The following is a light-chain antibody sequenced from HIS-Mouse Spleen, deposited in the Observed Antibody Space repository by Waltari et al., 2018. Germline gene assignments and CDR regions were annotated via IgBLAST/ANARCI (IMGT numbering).Light chain of an antibody. Sequence: DIVMTQSPDSLAVSLGERANINCKSSQSVLYSSNNKNHLAWYQQKPGQPPKLLIYWASTRESGVPDRFSGSGSGTDFTLTISSLQAEDVAVYYCQQYYSTPYTFGQGTKLEIK. J-gene: IGKJ2*01. V-gene: IGKV4-1*01. CDR1: QSVLYSSNNKNH. CDR2: WAS. CDR3: QQYYSTPYT.